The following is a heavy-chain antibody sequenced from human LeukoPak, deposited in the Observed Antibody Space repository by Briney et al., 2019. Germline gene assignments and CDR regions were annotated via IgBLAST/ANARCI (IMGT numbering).Heavy chain of an antibody. CDR2: ISSSSSTI. Sequence: PGGSLRLSCAASGFIFSSYSMNWVRQAPGKGLEWVSYISSSSSTIYYADSVKGRFTISRDNAKNSLYLQLNSLRAEDTAVYYCAREPPYYYYMDVWGKGTTVTVSS. CDR3: AREPPYYYYMDV. J-gene: IGHJ6*03. V-gene: IGHV3-48*01. CDR1: GFIFSSYS.